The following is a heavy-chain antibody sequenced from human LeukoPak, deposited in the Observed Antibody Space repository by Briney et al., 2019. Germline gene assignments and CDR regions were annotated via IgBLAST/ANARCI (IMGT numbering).Heavy chain of an antibody. D-gene: IGHD3-22*01. V-gene: IGHV1-18*01. J-gene: IGHJ4*02. CDR3: ARGDYYDSLFDY. CDR1: GYTFTSYG. Sequence: ASVKVSCKASGYTFTSYGINWVRQAPGQGLEWMGWISAYNDNTNYAQKLQGRVTMTTDTSTSTAYMELRSLRSDDTAVYYCARGDYYDSLFDYWGQGTLVTGSS. CDR2: ISAYNDNT.